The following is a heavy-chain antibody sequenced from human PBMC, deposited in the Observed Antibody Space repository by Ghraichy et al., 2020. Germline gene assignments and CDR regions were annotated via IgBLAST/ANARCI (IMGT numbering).Heavy chain of an antibody. CDR1: GGSISSGGYS. CDR3: ARQRELGAFDI. Sequence: SQTLSLTCAVSGGSISSGGYSWSWIRQPPGKGLEWIGYIYYSGSTYYNPSLKSRVTISVDRSKNQFSLKLTSVTAADTAVYYCARQRELGAFDIWGQGTLVTVSS. CDR2: IYYSGST. V-gene: IGHV4-30-2*01. J-gene: IGHJ3*02. D-gene: IGHD3-10*01.